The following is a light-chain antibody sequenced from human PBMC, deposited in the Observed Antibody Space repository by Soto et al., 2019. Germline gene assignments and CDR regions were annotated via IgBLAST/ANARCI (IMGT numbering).Light chain of an antibody. J-gene: IGLJ1*01. CDR2: EVN. V-gene: IGLV2-14*01. CDR3: SSFTSTSTYV. Sequence: QSALTQPASVSGSPGQSITISCTGTSSDVGGCNCVSWYQQHPGKAPKLMIYEVNNRPSGVSNRFSGSKSGNTASLTISGLQAEDDADYYCSSFTSTSTYVFGTGTKLTVL. CDR1: SSDVGGCNC.